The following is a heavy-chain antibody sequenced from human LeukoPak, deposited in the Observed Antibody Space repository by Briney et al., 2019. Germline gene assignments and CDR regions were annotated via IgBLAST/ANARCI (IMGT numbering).Heavy chain of an antibody. CDR3: ARHRGVFEWGAFDV. CDR2: IYYSGST. J-gene: IGHJ3*01. Sequence: SETLSLTCTVSGGSISSSSYYWGWIRQPPGKGLEWIGSIYYSGSTYYNPSLKSRVTISVDTSKNQFSLKLTSVTAADTAVYYCARHRGVFEWGAFDVWGQGTMVTVSS. CDR1: GGSISSSSYY. V-gene: IGHV4-39*01. D-gene: IGHD3-16*02.